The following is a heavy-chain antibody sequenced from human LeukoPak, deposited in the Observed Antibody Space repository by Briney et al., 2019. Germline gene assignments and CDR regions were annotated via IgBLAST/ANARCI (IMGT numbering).Heavy chain of an antibody. D-gene: IGHD1-26*01. Sequence: GGSLRLSCAASGFTFSSYSMNWVRQAPGEGLEWVSSISSSSRYIYYADSVKGRFNIPRDNAKNSLYLQMNSLRAEDTAVYYCARGRVGAAPDYWGQGTLVTVSS. V-gene: IGHV3-21*01. CDR3: ARGRVGAAPDY. CDR1: GFTFSSYS. J-gene: IGHJ4*02. CDR2: ISSSSRYI.